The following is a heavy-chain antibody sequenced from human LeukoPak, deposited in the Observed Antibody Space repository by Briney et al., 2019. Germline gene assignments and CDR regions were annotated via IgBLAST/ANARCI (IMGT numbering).Heavy chain of an antibody. J-gene: IGHJ3*02. CDR3: ARVAYSSSWPNAFDI. V-gene: IGHV4-34*01. Sequence: SETLSLTCAVYGGSFSGYYWSWIRQPPGKGLEWIGEINHSGSTNYNPSLKSRVTISVDTSKNQFSLKLSSVTAADTAVYYCARVAYSSSWPNAFDIWDQGTMVTVSS. CDR1: GGSFSGYY. D-gene: IGHD6-13*01. CDR2: INHSGST.